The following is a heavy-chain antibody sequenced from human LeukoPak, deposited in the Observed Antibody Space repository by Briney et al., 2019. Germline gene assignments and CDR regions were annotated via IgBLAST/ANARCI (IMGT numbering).Heavy chain of an antibody. CDR2: IYYSGST. Sequence: SETLSLTCTVSGGSISSSSYYWGWLRQPPGKGLEWIGSIYYSGSTYYNPSLKSQVTISVNTSKNQFSLKLSSVTAADTAVYYCARAEDTAMVYYFDYWGQGTLVTVSS. CDR1: GGSISSSSYY. CDR3: ARAEDTAMVYYFDY. J-gene: IGHJ4*02. D-gene: IGHD5-18*01. V-gene: IGHV4-39*01.